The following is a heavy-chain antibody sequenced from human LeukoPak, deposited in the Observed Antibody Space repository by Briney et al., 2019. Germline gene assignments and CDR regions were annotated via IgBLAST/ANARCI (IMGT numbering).Heavy chain of an antibody. CDR1: GFTFSTYS. D-gene: IGHD2-15*01. V-gene: IGHV3-21*01. Sequence: GGSLRLSCAASGFTFSTYSMNWVRQAPGKGLEWVSSIISSSSYIYYTDSVKGRFTISRDNAKNSLYLQMNSLRAEDTAVYYCARDPQYCSGGSCYSFDYWGQGTLVTVSS. CDR3: ARDPQYCSGGSCYSFDY. CDR2: IISSSSYI. J-gene: IGHJ4*02.